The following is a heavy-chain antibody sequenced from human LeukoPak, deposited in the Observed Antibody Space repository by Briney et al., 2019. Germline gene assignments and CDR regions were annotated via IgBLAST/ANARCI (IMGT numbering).Heavy chain of an antibody. CDR1: GFTFSSYA. CDR3: AKDPRGNFVAWLDP. CDR2: ISGGSGSI. D-gene: IGHD4-23*01. Sequence: GGSLRLSCAAYGFTFSSYAMGWVRQAPGSGLEWVSVISGGSGSIYYADSVKGRFTISRDNSKNTLYLQMNSLRGEDAAVYYCAKDPRGNFVAWLDPWGQGTLVTVSS. V-gene: IGHV3-23*01. J-gene: IGHJ5*02.